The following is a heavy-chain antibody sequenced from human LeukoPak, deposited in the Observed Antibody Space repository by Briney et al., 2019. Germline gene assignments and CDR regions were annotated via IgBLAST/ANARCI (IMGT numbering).Heavy chain of an antibody. D-gene: IGHD1-26*01. CDR1: GFTFSDYY. J-gene: IGHJ4*02. CDR3: ARDQGSYYVDHIDY. Sequence: SGGSLRLSCAASGFTFSDYYMSWIRQAPGKGLEWVSYISSSGSTIYYADSVKGRFTISRDNAENSLYLQMNSLRAEDTAVYYCARDQGSYYVDHIDYWGQGTLVTVSS. V-gene: IGHV3-11*01. CDR2: ISSSGSTI.